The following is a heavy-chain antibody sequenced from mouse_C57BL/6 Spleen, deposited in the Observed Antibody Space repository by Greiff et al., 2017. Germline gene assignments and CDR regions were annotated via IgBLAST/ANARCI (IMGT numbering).Heavy chain of an antibody. V-gene: IGHV1-80*01. D-gene: IGHD1-1*01. Sequence: VQLQQSGAELVKPGASVKISCKASGYAFSSYWMNWVKQRPGKGLEWIGQIYPGDGDTNYNGKFKGKATLTADKSSSTAYMQLSSLTSEDSAVYFCARSIGTTVARYFDVWGTGTTVTVSS. CDR1: GYAFSSYW. CDR3: ARSIGTTVARYFDV. J-gene: IGHJ1*03. CDR2: IYPGDGDT.